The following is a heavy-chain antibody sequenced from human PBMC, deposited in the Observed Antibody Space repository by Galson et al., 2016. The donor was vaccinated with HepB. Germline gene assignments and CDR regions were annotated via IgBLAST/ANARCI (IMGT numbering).Heavy chain of an antibody. Sequence: SVKVSCKASGGTFGSYAIHWARQAPGQGLEWMGGIIPRFGTTSYPQKFQGRVTITADESTSTAYMELTGLRSEDTAVYYCARDNAVAGMDVWGQGTTVTVSS. CDR2: IIPRFGTT. CDR3: ARDNAVAGMDV. D-gene: IGHD6-19*01. V-gene: IGHV1-69*13. J-gene: IGHJ6*02. CDR1: GGTFGSYA.